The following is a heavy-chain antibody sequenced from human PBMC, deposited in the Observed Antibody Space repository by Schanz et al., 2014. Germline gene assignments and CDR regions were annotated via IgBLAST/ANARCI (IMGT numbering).Heavy chain of an antibody. CDR3: ARSCESSDHGNWFDL. Sequence: VKKPAASVKVSCKASGGTFISYAISLVRQPPGQGLECMGGIVPLFGTTNYAQKFQGRVTIIADASMSTVYMERSSLRCELTSVYYCARSCESSDHGNWFDL. J-gene: IGHJ5*02. CDR2: IVPLFGTT. CDR1: GGTFISYA. V-gene: IGHV1-69*13. D-gene: IGHD3-22*01.